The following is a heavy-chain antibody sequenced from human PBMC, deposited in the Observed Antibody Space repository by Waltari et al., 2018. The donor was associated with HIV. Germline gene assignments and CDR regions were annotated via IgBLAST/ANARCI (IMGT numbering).Heavy chain of an antibody. Sequence: QVQLQQWGAGLLKPSETLSLTCAVYGESFSGYYWSWIRQPPGKGLDWIGEINQSGSTKYNPSLKSRVSISVDTSKKQFALKLYSVTAADTAVYYCARKEVGATLKNAFDIWGPGTLVTASS. CDR1: GESFSGYY. V-gene: IGHV4-34*01. CDR3: ARKEVGATLKNAFDI. CDR2: INQSGST. J-gene: IGHJ3*02. D-gene: IGHD1-26*01.